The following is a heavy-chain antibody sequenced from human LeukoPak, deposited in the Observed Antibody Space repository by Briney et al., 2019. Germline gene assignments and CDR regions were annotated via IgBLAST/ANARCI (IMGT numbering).Heavy chain of an antibody. Sequence: PSETLSLTCTVSGGSISSYYWSWIRQPPGKGLEWIGYMYYSGSTNYNPSLKSRVTISVDTSKNQFSLKLSSVTAADTAVYYCAREIAARPDHFDYWGQGTLVTVSS. D-gene: IGHD6-6*01. CDR1: GGSISSYY. CDR2: MYYSGST. V-gene: IGHV4-59*01. J-gene: IGHJ4*02. CDR3: AREIAARPDHFDY.